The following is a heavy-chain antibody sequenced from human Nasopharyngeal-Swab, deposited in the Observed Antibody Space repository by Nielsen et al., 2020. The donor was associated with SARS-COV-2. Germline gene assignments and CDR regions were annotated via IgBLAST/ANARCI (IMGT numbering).Heavy chain of an antibody. CDR2: IYYSGST. Sequence: WIRQPPGKGLEWIGYIYYSGSTNYNPSLKSRVTISVDTSKNQFSLKLSSVTAADTAVYYCARDYYGMDAWDQGTTVTVSS. J-gene: IGHJ6*02. V-gene: IGHV4-59*01. CDR3: ARDYYGMDA.